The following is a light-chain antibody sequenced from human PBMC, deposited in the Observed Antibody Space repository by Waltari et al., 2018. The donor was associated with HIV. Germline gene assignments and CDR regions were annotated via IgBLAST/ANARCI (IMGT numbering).Light chain of an antibody. CDR3: QQYNNWPPGLT. J-gene: IGKJ4*01. Sequence: EIVMTQSTATLSVSPGERATLSCRASQSVSSNLAWYQQKPGQAPRLLIYGASTRATGIPARCSGSGSGTEFTLTISSLQSEDFAVYYCQQYNNWPPGLTFGGGTKVEIK. CDR2: GAS. V-gene: IGKV3-15*01. CDR1: QSVSSN.